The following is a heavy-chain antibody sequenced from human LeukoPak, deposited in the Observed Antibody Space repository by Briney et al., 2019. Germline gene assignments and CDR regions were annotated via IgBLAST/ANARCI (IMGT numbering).Heavy chain of an antibody. CDR3: ASLSGYVIDY. Sequence: SETLSLTCTVSGYSISSGYYWRWIRQPPGKRLAWVGSIHSSGNTYYNPTLKSRVTISVDTSKNQFSLNLTSVTAADAAVYYCASLSGYVIDYWGQGTLVTVSS. J-gene: IGHJ4*02. CDR1: GYSISSGYY. D-gene: IGHD5-12*01. V-gene: IGHV4-38-2*02. CDR2: IHSSGNT.